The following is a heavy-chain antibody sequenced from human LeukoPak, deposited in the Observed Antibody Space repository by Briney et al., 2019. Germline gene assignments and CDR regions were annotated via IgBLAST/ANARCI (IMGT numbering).Heavy chain of an antibody. CDR3: ARDATPSTILYYFDY. J-gene: IGHJ4*02. Sequence: GGSLRLSCAASGFTFSSYAMSWVRQAPGKGLEWVSGIGGTGGNTYYADSVKGRFTISRDNSKNTVYLQMNSLRAEDTAVYYCARDATPSTILYYFDYWGQGTLVTVSS. CDR2: IGGTGGNT. CDR1: GFTFSSYA. D-gene: IGHD1-26*01. V-gene: IGHV3-23*01.